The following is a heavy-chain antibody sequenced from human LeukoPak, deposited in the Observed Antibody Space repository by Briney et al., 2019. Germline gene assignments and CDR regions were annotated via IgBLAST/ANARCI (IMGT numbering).Heavy chain of an antibody. Sequence: GGSLRLSCAASGFTFSSYSMNWVRQAPGKGLEGVSYISSSSSTIYYADSVKGRFTISRDNAKNSLYLQMNSLRAEDTAVYYCARGNYGAKNDYWGQGTLVTVSS. V-gene: IGHV3-48*01. J-gene: IGHJ4*02. CDR3: ARGNYGAKNDY. D-gene: IGHD4-17*01. CDR2: ISSSSSTI. CDR1: GFTFSSYS.